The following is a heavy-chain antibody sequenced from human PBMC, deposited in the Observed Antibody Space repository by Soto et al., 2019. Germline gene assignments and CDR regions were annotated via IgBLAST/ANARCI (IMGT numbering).Heavy chain of an antibody. Sequence: SVKVSCKASGGTFSNYAIIWVRQAPGQGLEWMAGIIPIFGTTNSAQKFQGRVTITADESASTAYMELSSLRSADTAVYYCARLEFYYDSSGGSYYYSSYGMDVWGQGTTVTVAS. CDR3: ARLEFYYDSSGGSYYYSSYGMDV. D-gene: IGHD3-22*01. CDR1: GGTFSNYA. V-gene: IGHV1-69*13. J-gene: IGHJ6*02. CDR2: IIPIFGTT.